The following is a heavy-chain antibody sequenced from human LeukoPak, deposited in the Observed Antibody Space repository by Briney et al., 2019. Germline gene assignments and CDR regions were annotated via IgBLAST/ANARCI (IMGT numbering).Heavy chain of an antibody. D-gene: IGHD6-19*01. V-gene: IGHV3-48*02. J-gene: IGHJ3*02. CDR1: GFTFSIYS. CDR2: ISSSSSTT. Sequence: GGSLRLSCAASGFTFSIYSMNWVRQAPGKGLEWISYISSSSSTTYYADSVKGRFTISRDNAKNSLYLQMNSLRDEDTAVYYCARDINQWLTDSDAFDIWGQGTMVTVSS. CDR3: ARDINQWLTDSDAFDI.